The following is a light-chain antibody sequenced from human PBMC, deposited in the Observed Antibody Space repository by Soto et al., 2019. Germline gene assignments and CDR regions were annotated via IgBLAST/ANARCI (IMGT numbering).Light chain of an antibody. CDR1: SSDVGDYNY. Sequence: QPVLTQPPSASGSPGQSVTISCTGTSSDVGDYNYVSWYQHHPGKAPKLMIYEVSKRPSGVPDRFSGSKSGNTASLTVSGLQADDEADYYCSSYAGSNNFVVFGGGTKLTVL. CDR3: SSYAGSNNFVV. J-gene: IGLJ2*01. V-gene: IGLV2-8*01. CDR2: EVS.